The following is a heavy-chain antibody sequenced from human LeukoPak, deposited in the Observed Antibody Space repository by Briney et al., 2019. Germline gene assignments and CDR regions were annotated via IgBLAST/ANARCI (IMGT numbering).Heavy chain of an antibody. CDR3: AELGITMIGGV. Sequence: WGSLRLSCAASGFTFSSYEMNWVRQAPGKGLEWVSYISSSGSTIYYADSVKGRFTISKDNAKNSLYLQMNSLRAEDTAVYYCAELGITMIGGVWGKGTTVTISS. V-gene: IGHV3-48*03. CDR2: ISSSGSTI. J-gene: IGHJ6*04. D-gene: IGHD3-10*02. CDR1: GFTFSSYE.